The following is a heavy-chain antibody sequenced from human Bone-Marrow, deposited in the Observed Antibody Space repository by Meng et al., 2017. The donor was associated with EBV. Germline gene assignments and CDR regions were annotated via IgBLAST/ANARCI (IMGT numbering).Heavy chain of an antibody. J-gene: IGHJ4*02. D-gene: IGHD6-13*01. V-gene: IGHV4-34*01. CDR2: INHSGST. Sequence: QLQQWVAGLLKHSETLSLTCAVYGGSFSGYYWSWTRQPPGKGLEWIGEINHSGSTNYNPSLKSRVTISVDTSKNQFSLKLSSVTAADTAVYYCARGRGYSSPNFDYWGQGTLVTVSS. CDR3: ARGRGYSSPNFDY. CDR1: GGSFSGYY.